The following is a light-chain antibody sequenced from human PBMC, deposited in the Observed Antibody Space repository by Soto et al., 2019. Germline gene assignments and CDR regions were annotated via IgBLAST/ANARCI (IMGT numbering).Light chain of an antibody. J-gene: IGKJ3*01. V-gene: IGKV1-5*03. CDR1: QSISSW. CDR2: KAS. CDR3: QQYGT. Sequence: DIQMTQSPSTLSASVGDRVTITCRASQSISSWLAWYQQKPGKAPKLLIYKASSLESGVPSRFSGSGSETEFILTISSLQPDDFATYYCQQYGTFGPGTKVDIK.